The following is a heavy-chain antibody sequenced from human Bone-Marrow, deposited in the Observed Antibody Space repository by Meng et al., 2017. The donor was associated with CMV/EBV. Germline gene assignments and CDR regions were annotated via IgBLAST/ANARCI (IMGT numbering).Heavy chain of an antibody. V-gene: IGHV1-2*02. J-gene: IGHJ4*02. D-gene: IGHD6-13*01. CDR2: INPNSGGT. Sequence: CKASGYTFTGYYMHWVRQAPGQGLEWMGWINPNSGGTNYAQKFQGRVTMTRDTSISTAYMELSRLRSDDTAVYYCARVIAAAPNFDYWGQGTLVTVSS. CDR1: GYTFTGYY. CDR3: ARVIAAAPNFDY.